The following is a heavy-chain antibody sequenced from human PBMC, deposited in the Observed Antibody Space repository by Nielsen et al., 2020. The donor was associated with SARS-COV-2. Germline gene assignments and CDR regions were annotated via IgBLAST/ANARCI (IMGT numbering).Heavy chain of an antibody. J-gene: IGHJ4*02. CDR2: IWYDGSNK. CDR3: ARGGYCSSTSCYHDY. D-gene: IGHD2-2*01. CDR1: GFTFSSYG. V-gene: IGHV3-33*01. Sequence: GGSLRLSCAASGFTFSSYGMHWVRQAPGKGLEWVAVIWYDGSNKYYADSVKGRFTISRDNSKNTLYLQMNSLRAEDTAVYYCARGGYCSSTSCYHDYWGQGTLVTVS.